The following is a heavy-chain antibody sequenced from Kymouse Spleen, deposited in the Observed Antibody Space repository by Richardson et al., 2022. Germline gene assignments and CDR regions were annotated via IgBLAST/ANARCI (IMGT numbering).Heavy chain of an antibody. D-gene: IGHD1-26*01. CDR1: GFTVSSNY. V-gene: IGHV3-66*03. CDR3: ARNSGSYYYYGMDV. CDR2: IYSCGST. J-gene: IGHJ6*02. Sequence: EVQLVESGGGLIQPGGSLRLSCAASGFTVSSNYMSWVRQAPGKGLEWVSVIYSCGSTYYADSVKGRFTISRDNSKNTLYLQMNSLRAEDTAVYYCARNSGSYYYYGMDVWGQGTTVTVSS.